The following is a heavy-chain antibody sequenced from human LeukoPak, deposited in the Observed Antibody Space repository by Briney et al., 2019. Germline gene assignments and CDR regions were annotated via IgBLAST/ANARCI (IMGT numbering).Heavy chain of an antibody. CDR2: IYVNGDT. V-gene: IGHV4-4*09. CDR3: AKTARTFAS. D-gene: IGHD1-7*01. J-gene: IGHJ1*01. CDR1: GDSIRSFY. Sequence: PSETPSLTCTVSGDSIRSFYWSWIRQAPGKGLECIGFIYVNGDTNYNPSLKGRATLSLDTSKNQFSLRLTSVTAADTAVYYCAKTARTFASWGPGTLVTVSS.